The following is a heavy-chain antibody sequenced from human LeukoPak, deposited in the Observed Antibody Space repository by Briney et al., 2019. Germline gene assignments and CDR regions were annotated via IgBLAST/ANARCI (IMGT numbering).Heavy chain of an antibody. J-gene: IGHJ5*02. V-gene: IGHV1-46*01. Sequence: ASVKASCKASGYTFTSYYMHWVRQAPGQGLEWMGIINPSGGSTSYAQKFQGRVTMTRDTSTSTVYMELSSLRSEDTAVYYCARSDSSSWYMGWFGPWGQGTLVTVSS. CDR2: INPSGGST. CDR1: GYTFTSYY. CDR3: ARSDSSSWYMGWFGP. D-gene: IGHD6-13*01.